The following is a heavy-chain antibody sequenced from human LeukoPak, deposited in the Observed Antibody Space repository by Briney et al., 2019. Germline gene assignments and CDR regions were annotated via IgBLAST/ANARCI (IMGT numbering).Heavy chain of an antibody. D-gene: IGHD3-22*01. CDR1: GFTFSSYS. CDR2: ISSSSSYI. J-gene: IGHJ4*02. Sequence: PGGSLRLSCAASGFTFSSYSMNWVRQAPGKGLEWVSSISSSSSYIYYADSVKGRFTISRDNAKNSLYLQMNSLRAEDTAVYYCARVLTDDYYDSSGYYFALRYWGQGTLVTVSS. CDR3: ARVLTDDYYDSSGYYFALRY. V-gene: IGHV3-21*01.